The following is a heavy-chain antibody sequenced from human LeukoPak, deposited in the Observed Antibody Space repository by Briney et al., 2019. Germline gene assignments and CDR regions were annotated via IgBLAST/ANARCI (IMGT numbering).Heavy chain of an antibody. J-gene: IGHJ4*02. CDR1: GFSFSNYA. D-gene: IGHD3-10*01. V-gene: IGHV3-23*01. Sequence: QPGGSLRLSCAASGFSFSNYAMTWVRQVRGKGLEWVSAISGGGRGTYYADSVRGRFNISRDNSKSTLYLQMNSLRDEDTAVYYCAKDPLVRGVPYDFWGQGTLGNVSS. CDR2: ISGGGRGT. CDR3: AKDPLVRGVPYDF.